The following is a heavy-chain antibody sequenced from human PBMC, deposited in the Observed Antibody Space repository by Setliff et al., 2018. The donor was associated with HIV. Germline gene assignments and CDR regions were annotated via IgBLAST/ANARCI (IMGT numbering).Heavy chain of an antibody. CDR3: ARGSSWPYYFDY. V-gene: IGHV4-4*02. Sequence: SETLSLTCAVSGGSISSSNWWSWVHQPPGKGLEWIGEIYHSGGTNYNPSLKSRVTISVDTSKNQFSLKLSSVTAADTAVYYCARGSSWPYYFDYWGQGTLVTVSS. CDR1: GGSISSSNW. CDR2: IYHSGGT. J-gene: IGHJ4*02. D-gene: IGHD6-13*01.